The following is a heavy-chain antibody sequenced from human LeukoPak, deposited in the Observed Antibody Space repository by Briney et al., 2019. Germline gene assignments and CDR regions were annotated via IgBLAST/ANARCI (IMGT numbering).Heavy chain of an antibody. D-gene: IGHD5/OR15-5a*01. Sequence: GASVKVSCKASGGSFRSYAISWVRQAPGDGLEWMGGITPLFGTANYAQKFEDRVTITTDESTTTAYMELSSLRSEDTAVYFCARMRFNDSVYYHPGGLDFWGQGTLITVSS. J-gene: IGHJ4*02. V-gene: IGHV1-69*05. CDR2: ITPLFGTA. CDR1: GGSFRSYA. CDR3: ARMRFNDSVYYHPGGLDF.